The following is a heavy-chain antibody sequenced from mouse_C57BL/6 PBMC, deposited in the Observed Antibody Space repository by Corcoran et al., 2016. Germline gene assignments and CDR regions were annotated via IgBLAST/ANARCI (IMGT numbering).Heavy chain of an antibody. CDR1: GYTFTGYD. J-gene: IGHJ3*01. Sequence: QVQLQQSGPELVKPGASVKLSCKASGYTFTGYDINWVKQRPGQGLEWIGWIYPRDGSTKYNEKFKGKATLTVDTSSSTAYMELHSLTSEDSAVYFCAKRDGYYSFAYWGQGTLVTVSA. CDR3: AKRDGYYSFAY. D-gene: IGHD2-3*01. V-gene: IGHV1-85*01. CDR2: IYPRDGST.